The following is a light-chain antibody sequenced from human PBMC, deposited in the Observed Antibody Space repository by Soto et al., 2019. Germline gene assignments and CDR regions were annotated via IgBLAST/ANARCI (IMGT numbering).Light chain of an antibody. V-gene: IGKV3-20*01. CDR1: QSVTSSY. Sequence: EIVLTQSPGTLSLSPGERATLSCRASQSVTSSYLAWYQQKPGQAPRLLIYGASSRATGIPERFSGSGSGTDFTLTISSLEPEDFAVYYCQQYDSSPRTFGQGTKVEIK. J-gene: IGKJ1*01. CDR2: GAS. CDR3: QQYDSSPRT.